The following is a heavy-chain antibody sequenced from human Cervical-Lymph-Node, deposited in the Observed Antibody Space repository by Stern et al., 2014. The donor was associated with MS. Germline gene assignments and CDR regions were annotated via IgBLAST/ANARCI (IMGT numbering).Heavy chain of an antibody. J-gene: IGHJ4*02. CDR1: GFIFRNAW. CDR2: VKSRVDGGTT. CDR3: TPFDYYGSVGFDY. V-gene: IGHV3-15*01. D-gene: IGHD3-10*01. Sequence: EDQLVESGGGLVKPGGSLRLSCAASGFIFRNAWMSLVCQAPGTGLEWIGRVKSRVDGGTTDYAAPVKGRFTISRDDSKNILYLEMNSLQTEDTAIYYCTPFDYYGSVGFDYWGQGTLVTVSS.